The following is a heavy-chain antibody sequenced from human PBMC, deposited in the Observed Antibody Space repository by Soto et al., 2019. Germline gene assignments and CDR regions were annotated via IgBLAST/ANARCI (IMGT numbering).Heavy chain of an antibody. CDR3: ARGPGYYFDY. V-gene: IGHV3-64*01. CDR2: ISSNGGST. J-gene: IGHJ4*02. Sequence: GGSLRLSCAASGFTFSSYAMHWVRQAPGKGLEYVSAISSNGGSTYYANSVKGSFTISRDNSKNTLYLQMGSLRAEDMAVYYCARGPGYYFDYWGQGTLVTVSS. CDR1: GFTFSSYA.